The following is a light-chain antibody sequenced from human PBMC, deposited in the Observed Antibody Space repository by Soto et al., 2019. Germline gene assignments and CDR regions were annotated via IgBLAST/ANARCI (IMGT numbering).Light chain of an antibody. CDR3: QQYHNWPIT. CDR1: RSVSVN. CDR2: GTS. J-gene: IGKJ5*01. V-gene: IGKV3-15*01. Sequence: EIVMTQSPATLSVSPGERAILSCRASRSVSVNLAWYHQKPGQAPRLLLYGTSTRASDVPARFTGSGSETEFTLTISSLQSEDFAVYYCQQYHNWPITFGQGTRLEIQ.